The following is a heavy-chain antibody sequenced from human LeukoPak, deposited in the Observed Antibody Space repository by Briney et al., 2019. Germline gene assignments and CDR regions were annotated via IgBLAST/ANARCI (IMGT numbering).Heavy chain of an antibody. D-gene: IGHD6-13*01. J-gene: IGHJ6*03. V-gene: IGHV1-8*02. CDR2: MNPNSGNT. CDR1: GGTFSSYA. Sequence: ASVKVSCKASGGTFSSYAISWVRQAPGQGLEWMGWMNPNSGNTGYAQKFQGRVTMTRNTSISTAYMELSSLRSEDTAVYYCARGYSSSWYGNYMAVWGQGTTVTVSS. CDR3: ARGYSSSWYGNYMAV.